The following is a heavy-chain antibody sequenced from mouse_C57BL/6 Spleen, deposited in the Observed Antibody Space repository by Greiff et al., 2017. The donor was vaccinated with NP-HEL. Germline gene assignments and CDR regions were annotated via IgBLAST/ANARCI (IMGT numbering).Heavy chain of an antibody. CDR3: ARRGCSTRVDY. D-gene: IGHD3-3*01. CDR1: GYAFSSYW. CDR2: IYPGDGDT. V-gene: IGHV1-80*01. J-gene: IGHJ2*01. Sequence: VQLQQSGAELVKPGASVKISCKASGYAFSSYWMNWVKQRPGKGLEWIGQIYPGDGDTNYNGKFKGKATLTADKSSSTAYMQLSSLTSEDSAVYFCARRGCSTRVDYWGQGTTLTVSS.